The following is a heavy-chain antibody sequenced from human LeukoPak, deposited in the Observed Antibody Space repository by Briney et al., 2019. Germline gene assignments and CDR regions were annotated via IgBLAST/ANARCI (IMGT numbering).Heavy chain of an antibody. V-gene: IGHV3-7*04. CDR2: IKPDGSDE. CDR3: ARENFQY. Sequence: PGGSLRLSCAASGFTFSSYWMNWVRQAPGKGLEWVANIKPDGSDESYVDSVKGRFTISRDNAKNSLYLKMNSLRAEDTAVYYCARENFQYWAQGTLVTVSS. J-gene: IGHJ4*02. CDR1: GFTFSSYW.